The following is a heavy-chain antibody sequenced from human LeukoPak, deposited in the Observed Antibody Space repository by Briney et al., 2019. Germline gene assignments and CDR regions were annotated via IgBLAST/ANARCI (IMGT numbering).Heavy chain of an antibody. CDR1: GFTFDDYG. D-gene: IGHD6-19*01. Sequence: GGSLRLSCAASGFTFDDYGMSWVRQAPGKGLEWVANIKQDGSEKYYVDSVKGRFTVSRDNAKNSLYLQMNSLRAEDTAVYYCARISGWFYYYMDVWGKGTTVTVSS. CDR2: IKQDGSEK. CDR3: ARISGWFYYYMDV. J-gene: IGHJ6*03. V-gene: IGHV3-7*01.